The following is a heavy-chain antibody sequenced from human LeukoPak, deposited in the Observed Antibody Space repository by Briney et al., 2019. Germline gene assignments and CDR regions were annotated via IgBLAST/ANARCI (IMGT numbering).Heavy chain of an antibody. J-gene: IGHJ5*02. V-gene: IGHV3-23*01. CDR3: ARDLVVGATTPNWFDR. Sequence: PGGSLRLSCAASGFTFSRYAKSWARHAPGKGLECVSAISGSGGSTYYADSEKGRLTISRDNAKNSLYLQMNRLRAEDTAVYYCARDLVVGATTPNWFDRWGQGTLVTVSS. CDR1: GFTFSRYA. D-gene: IGHD1-26*01. CDR2: ISGSGGST.